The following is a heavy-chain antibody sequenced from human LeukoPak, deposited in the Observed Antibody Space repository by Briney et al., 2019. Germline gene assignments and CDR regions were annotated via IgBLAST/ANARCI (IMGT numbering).Heavy chain of an antibody. Sequence: PSETLSLTCAVYGGSFSGYYWSWIRQPPGRGLEWIGEINHSGSTNYNPSLKSRVTISVDTSKNQFSLKLSSVTAADTAVYYCARGHNRDTAMSGGMAVWGQGTTVTVSS. CDR3: ARGHNRDTAMSGGMAV. CDR1: GGSFSGYY. V-gene: IGHV4-34*01. J-gene: IGHJ6*02. D-gene: IGHD5-18*01. CDR2: INHSGST.